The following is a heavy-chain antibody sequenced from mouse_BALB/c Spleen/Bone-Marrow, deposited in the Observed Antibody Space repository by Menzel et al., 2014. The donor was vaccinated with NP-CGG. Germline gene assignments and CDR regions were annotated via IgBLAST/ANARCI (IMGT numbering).Heavy chain of an antibody. D-gene: IGHD2-1*01. CDR3: ARFPFYYGNYGAMDY. V-gene: IGHV1S41*01. CDR2: IAPGRGST. Sequence: DLVKPGASVKLSCKASGYTFTSYWINWIKQRPGQGLEWIGRIAPGRGSTYYNEMFKGKATLTVDTSSSTAYIQLSSLSSEDSAVYFCARFPFYYGNYGAMDYWGQGTSVTVSS. CDR1: GYTFTSYW. J-gene: IGHJ4*01.